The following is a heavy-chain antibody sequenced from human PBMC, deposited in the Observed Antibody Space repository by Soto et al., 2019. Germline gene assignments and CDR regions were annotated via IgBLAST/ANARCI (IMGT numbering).Heavy chain of an antibody. CDR1: GGSISSSSYY. D-gene: IGHD1-1*01. J-gene: IGHJ5*02. CDR3: ARPNGAEAWFDP. Sequence: SETLSLTCTVSGGSISSSSYYWGWIRQPPGKGLEWIGSIYYSGSTYYNPSLKSRVTISVDTSKNQFSLKLSSVTAADTAVYYCARPNGAEAWFDPWGQGTLVTVSS. CDR2: IYYSGST. V-gene: IGHV4-39*01.